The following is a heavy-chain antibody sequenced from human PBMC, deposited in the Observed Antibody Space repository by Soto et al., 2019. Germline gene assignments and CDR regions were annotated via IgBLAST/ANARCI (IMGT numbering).Heavy chain of an antibody. J-gene: IGHJ4*02. V-gene: IGHV1-18*01. CDR3: VRDSPIGSTFSGYDGIDY. Sequence: ASVKVSCKASGYTFTNYGVSWVRQAPGQGLEWMGRIGGLLDTTNYAQKFQGRVTITADKSTGTAYMELNRLRSEDTAVYYCVRDSPIGSTFSGYDGIDYWGQGTLVTVSS. CDR1: GYTFTNYG. CDR2: IGGLLDTT. D-gene: IGHD5-12*01.